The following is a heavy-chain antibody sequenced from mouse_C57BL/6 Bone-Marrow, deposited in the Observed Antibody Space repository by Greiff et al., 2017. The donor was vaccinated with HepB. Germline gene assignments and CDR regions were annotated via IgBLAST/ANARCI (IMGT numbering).Heavy chain of an antibody. Sequence: EVQVVESGGGLVQPGGSMKLSCVASGFTFSNYWMNWVRQSPEKGLEWVAQIRLKSDNYATHYAESVKGRFTISRDDSKSSVYLQMNNLRAEDTGIYYCTGRLLRGNWYFDVWGTGTTVTVSS. D-gene: IGHD1-1*01. CDR1: GFTFSNYW. V-gene: IGHV6-3*01. CDR3: TGRLLRGNWYFDV. J-gene: IGHJ1*03. CDR2: IRLKSDNYAT.